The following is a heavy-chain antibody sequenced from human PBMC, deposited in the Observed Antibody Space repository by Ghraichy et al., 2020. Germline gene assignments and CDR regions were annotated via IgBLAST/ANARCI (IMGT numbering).Heavy chain of an antibody. CDR1: GYTFTSYD. Sequence: ASVKVSCKASGYTFTSYDINWVRQATGQGLEWMGWMNPNSGNTGYAQKFQGRVTMTRNTSISTAYMELSSLRSEDTAVYYCARGGEYNWNPHNWFDPWGQGTLVTVSS. D-gene: IGHD1-20*01. J-gene: IGHJ5*02. CDR2: MNPNSGNT. V-gene: IGHV1-8*01. CDR3: ARGGEYNWNPHNWFDP.